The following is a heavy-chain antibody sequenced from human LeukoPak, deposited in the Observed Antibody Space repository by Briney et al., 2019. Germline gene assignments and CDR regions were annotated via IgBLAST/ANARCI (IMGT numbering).Heavy chain of an antibody. Sequence: SGGSLRLSCAASGFTFSSYGMHWVRQAPGKGLEWVAFIRYDGSNKYYADSVKGRFTISRDNSKNTLYLQMSSLRAEDTAVYYCAKDRIAVDGYYYYYYMDVWGKGTTVTVSS. CDR3: AKDRIAVDGYYYYYYMDV. CDR2: IRYDGSNK. J-gene: IGHJ6*03. D-gene: IGHD6-19*01. V-gene: IGHV3-30*02. CDR1: GFTFSSYG.